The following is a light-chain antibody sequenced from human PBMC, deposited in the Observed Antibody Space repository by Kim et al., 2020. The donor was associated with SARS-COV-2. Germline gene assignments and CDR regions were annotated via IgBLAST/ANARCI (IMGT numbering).Light chain of an antibody. CDR2: DAS. Sequence: PGERATLSCRASQSVSDNFLAWYQQKPGQAPSLLIWDASKRATGVPDRFSGSGSGTDFTLTIYGLEPEDSAVYHCQQYGSSPKTFGQGTKLE. CDR3: QQYGSSPKT. CDR1: QSVSDNF. V-gene: IGKV3-20*01. J-gene: IGKJ2*01.